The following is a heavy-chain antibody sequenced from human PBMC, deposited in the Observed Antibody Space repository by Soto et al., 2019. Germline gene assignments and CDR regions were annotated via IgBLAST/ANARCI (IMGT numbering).Heavy chain of an antibody. CDR2: ISGSGGST. J-gene: IGHJ5*02. CDR1: GFTFSSYA. V-gene: IGHV3-23*01. D-gene: IGHD3-3*01. Sequence: GGSLRLSCAASGFTFSSYAMSWVRQAPGKGLEWVSAISGSGGSTYYADSVKGRFTISRDNSKNTLYLQMNSLRSDDTAVYYCARVPPTIFGVVTPTNWFDPWGQGTLVTVSS. CDR3: ARVPPTIFGVVTPTNWFDP.